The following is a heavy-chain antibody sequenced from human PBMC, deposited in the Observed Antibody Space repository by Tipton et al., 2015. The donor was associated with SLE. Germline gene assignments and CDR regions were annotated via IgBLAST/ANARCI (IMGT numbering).Heavy chain of an antibody. J-gene: IGHJ4*02. CDR1: GFIFSIYG. CDR2: ISYDGSNK. Sequence: SLRLSCAASGFIFSIYGMHWVRQAPGKGLEWVAVISYDGSNKYYADSVKGRFTISRDNSKNTLYLQMNSLRAEDTSVYYCARGEGGYSFGVNQYFDYWGQGTLVTVSS. D-gene: IGHD5-18*01. V-gene: IGHV3-30-3*01. CDR3: ARGEGGYSFGVNQYFDY.